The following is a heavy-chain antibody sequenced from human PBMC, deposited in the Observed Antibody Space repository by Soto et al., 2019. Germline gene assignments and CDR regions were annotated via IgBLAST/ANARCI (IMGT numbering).Heavy chain of an antibody. CDR1: GFTFSSYS. CDR3: ARGLHRYYYDSSGHAQYFQH. J-gene: IGHJ1*01. V-gene: IGHV3-21*01. CDR2: ISSSSSYT. D-gene: IGHD3-22*01. Sequence: GGSLRLSCAASGFTFSSYSMTWVRQAPGKGLEWVSSISSSSSYTYYADSVKGRFTISRDDAKNSLYLQMNSLRAEDKAVYYCARGLHRYYYDSSGHAQYFQHWGQGTLVTV.